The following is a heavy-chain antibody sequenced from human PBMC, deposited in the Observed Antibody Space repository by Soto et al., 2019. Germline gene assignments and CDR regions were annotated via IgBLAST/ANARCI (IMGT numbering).Heavy chain of an antibody. Sequence: QVHLVESGGGVVQPGRSLRLSCLASGFSFSSFGMHWIRQPPGKGLEWLALIWYDGSNQIYLDSVKDRFTISRDNSKNTLYLQMNSLTVEDTAVYFCASITGTNAFDIWGQGTMVTVSS. V-gene: IGHV3-33*01. CDR3: ASITGTNAFDI. CDR1: GFSFSSFG. J-gene: IGHJ3*02. D-gene: IGHD3-10*01. CDR2: IWYDGSNQ.